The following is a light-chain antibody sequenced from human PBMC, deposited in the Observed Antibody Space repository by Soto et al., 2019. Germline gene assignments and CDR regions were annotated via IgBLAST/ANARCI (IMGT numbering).Light chain of an antibody. Sequence: QSALTQPASVSGSPGQSITIPCSGRSSDLGGLNYVSWYQQHPGKVPKLIIYEVSNRPSGVSNRFSGPKSGNTASRTISGLLAEDEADYDCSSYTSITALDVVVGGGTQLTVL. CDR3: SSYTSITALDVV. CDR1: SSDLGGLNY. CDR2: EVS. J-gene: IGLJ7*01. V-gene: IGLV2-14*01.